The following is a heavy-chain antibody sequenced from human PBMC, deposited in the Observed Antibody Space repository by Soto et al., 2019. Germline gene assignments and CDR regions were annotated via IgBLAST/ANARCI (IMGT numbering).Heavy chain of an antibody. CDR2: INPTSEYT. CDR1: GYTFTSYD. D-gene: IGHD4-4*01. V-gene: IGHV1-8*01. CDR3: ARQAHPGYYSD. Sequence: GASVKVSCKASGYTFTSYDINWVRQALGPGLEWVGWINPTSEYTAHAQKFQGRVTLTREISTATAYMELSSLTSEDPAVYFCARQAHPGYYSDWGPGTQVTVSS. J-gene: IGHJ4*02.